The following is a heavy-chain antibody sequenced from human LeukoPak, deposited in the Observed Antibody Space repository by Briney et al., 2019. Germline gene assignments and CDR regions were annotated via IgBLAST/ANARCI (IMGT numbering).Heavy chain of an antibody. Sequence: ASVKVSCKASGYTFTSYGFTWVRQAPGQGLEWMGWISPYNGNTKSAQKFQGRVTMTTDTSTSTAYMELRSLRSDDAAVYYCARGGGVTAFDPWGQGTLVTVSS. D-gene: IGHD3-16*01. J-gene: IGHJ5*02. CDR2: ISPYNGNT. V-gene: IGHV1-18*01. CDR3: ARGGGVTAFDP. CDR1: GYTFTSYG.